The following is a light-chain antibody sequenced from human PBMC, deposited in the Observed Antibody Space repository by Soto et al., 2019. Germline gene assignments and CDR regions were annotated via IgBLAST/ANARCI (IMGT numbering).Light chain of an antibody. J-gene: IGKJ2*01. CDR3: QQSYSTPHT. Sequence: DIQMTQFPASLSASVGDRVTITLRASQSISSYLNWYQQKPGKAPKLLIYAASSLQSGVPSRFSGSGSGTDFTLTISSLQPEDFATYYCQQSYSTPHTFGQGTKLEIK. V-gene: IGKV1-39*01. CDR1: QSISSY. CDR2: AAS.